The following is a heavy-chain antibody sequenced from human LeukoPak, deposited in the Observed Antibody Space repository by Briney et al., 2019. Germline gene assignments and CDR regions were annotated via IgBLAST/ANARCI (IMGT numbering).Heavy chain of an antibody. CDR2: MNHSGST. CDR3: ARQTLGVRAFDI. CDR1: GGSISSGDYY. D-gene: IGHD3-10*01. Sequence: SQTLSLTCTVSGGSISSGDYYWSWVRQPPGKGLEWIGEMNHSGSTDYNPSLKSRVTISVDTSKNQFSLKLSSVTAADTAVYYCARQTLGVRAFDIWGQETMVTVSS. J-gene: IGHJ3*02. V-gene: IGHV4-30-4*01.